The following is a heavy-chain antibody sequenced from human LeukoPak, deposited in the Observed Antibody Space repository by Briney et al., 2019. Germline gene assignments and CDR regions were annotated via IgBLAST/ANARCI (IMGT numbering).Heavy chain of an antibody. CDR2: IYYSGST. J-gene: IGHJ6*02. D-gene: IGHD3-3*01. CDR1: GGSFSGYY. Sequence: ASETLSLTCAVYGGSFSGYYWSWIRQPPGKGLEWIGYIYYSGSTNYNPSLKSRVTISVDTSKNQFSLKLSSVTAADTAVYYCARDGYYDFWSGYYGNYYYYGMDVWGQGTTVTVSS. V-gene: IGHV4-59*01. CDR3: ARDGYYDFWSGYYGNYYYYGMDV.